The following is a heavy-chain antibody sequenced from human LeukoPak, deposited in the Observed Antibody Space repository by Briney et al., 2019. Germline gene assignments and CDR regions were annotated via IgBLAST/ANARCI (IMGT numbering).Heavy chain of an antibody. CDR3: ARDRGGWEPPRPGYFDY. V-gene: IGHV1-46*01. CDR2: INPSGGST. Sequence: ASVKVSCKASGYTFTSYYMHWVRQAPGQGLEWMGIINPSGGSTSYAQKFQGRVTMTRDTSTSTVYMELSSLRSEDTAVYYCARDRGGWEPPRPGYFDYWGQGTLVTVSS. J-gene: IGHJ4*02. CDR1: GYTFTSYY. D-gene: IGHD1-26*01.